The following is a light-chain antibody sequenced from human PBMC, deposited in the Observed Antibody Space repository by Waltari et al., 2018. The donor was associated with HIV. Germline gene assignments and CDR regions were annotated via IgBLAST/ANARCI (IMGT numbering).Light chain of an antibody. J-gene: IGLJ2*01. CDR2: GNY. V-gene: IGLV1-44*01. CDR1: LSNIGRTA. Sequence: QPVLSQAPSASGAPGQRIVISCSGDLSNIGRTAVSWYQPSPGRAPRLLIDGNYERPSEVPDRFSGSKSGSSASLAISGLQSEDEGDYFCAAWDDGLSGVIFGGGTRLTV. CDR3: AAWDDGLSGVI.